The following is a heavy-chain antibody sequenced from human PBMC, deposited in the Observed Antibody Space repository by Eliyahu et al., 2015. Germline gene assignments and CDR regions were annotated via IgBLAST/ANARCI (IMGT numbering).Heavy chain of an antibody. D-gene: IGHD5-12*01. CDR1: GYTFSGHQ. CDR2: INGNTGGT. V-gene: IGHV1-2*06. Sequence: QVQLVQSGAEVKKPGASVRVSCKASGYTFSGHQLHWVRQAPGERLEWIGRINGNTGGTDYSQKFQGRVTMTRDTTISVGYMELSGLTSDDTAVYYCAGYSSNWYYDWGQGTLFIVSS. CDR3: AGYSSNWYYD. J-gene: IGHJ5*02.